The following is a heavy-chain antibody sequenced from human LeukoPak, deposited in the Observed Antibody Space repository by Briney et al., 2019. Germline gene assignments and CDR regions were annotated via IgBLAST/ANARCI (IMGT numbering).Heavy chain of an antibody. Sequence: GGSLRLSCAASGFTLSSYSMNWVRQAPGKGLEWVAFIRYDGSNKYYADSVKGRFTISRDNSKNTLYLQMNSLRAEDTAVYYCAKDSGSYFNMDVWGKGTTVTVSS. CDR3: AKDSGSYFNMDV. CDR1: GFTLSSYS. V-gene: IGHV3-30*02. J-gene: IGHJ6*03. D-gene: IGHD1-26*01. CDR2: IRYDGSNK.